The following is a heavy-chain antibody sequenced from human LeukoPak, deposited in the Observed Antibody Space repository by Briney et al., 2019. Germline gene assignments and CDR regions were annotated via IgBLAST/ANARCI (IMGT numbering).Heavy chain of an antibody. CDR3: VRLDGDYAFDI. V-gene: IGHV3-74*01. CDR1: GFTFSSYW. D-gene: IGHD4-17*01. CDR2: INSDGSST. Sequence: GSLRLSCAASGFTFSSYWMHWVRQAPGKGLVWVSHINSDGSSTSYADSVKGRFTISRDNAKNTLYLQMNSLRAEDTAVYYCVRLDGDYAFDIWGQGTMVTVSS. J-gene: IGHJ3*02.